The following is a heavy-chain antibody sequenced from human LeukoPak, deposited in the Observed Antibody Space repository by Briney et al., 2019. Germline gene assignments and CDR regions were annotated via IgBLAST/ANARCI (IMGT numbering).Heavy chain of an antibody. V-gene: IGHV3-48*01. CDR2: ISSSSSAI. J-gene: IGHJ6*03. D-gene: IGHD2-15*01. CDR1: GFTFSSYS. CDR3: ARCDCSGGSCYSGARGGLYYMDV. Sequence: GGSLRLSCAASGFTFSSYSMNWVRQAPGKGLEWVSYISSSSSAICYADSAKGRFTISRDNAKNSLYLQMNSLRAEDTAVYYCARCDCSGGSCYSGARGGLYYMDVWGKGTTVTVSS.